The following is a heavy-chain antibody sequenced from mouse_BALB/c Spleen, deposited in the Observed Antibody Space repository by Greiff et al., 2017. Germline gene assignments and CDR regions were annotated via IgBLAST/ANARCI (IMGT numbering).Heavy chain of an antibody. CDR3: ARFITTVVVDY. CDR1: GYTFTSYW. D-gene: IGHD1-1*01. CDR2: INPSTGYT. V-gene: IGHV1-7*01. J-gene: IGHJ2*01. Sequence: QVHVKQSGAELAKPGASVKMSCKASGYTFTSYWMHWVKQRPGQGLEWIGYINPSTGYTEYNQKFKDKATLTADKSSSTAYMQLSSLTSEDSAVYYCARFITTVVVDYWGQGTTLTVSS.